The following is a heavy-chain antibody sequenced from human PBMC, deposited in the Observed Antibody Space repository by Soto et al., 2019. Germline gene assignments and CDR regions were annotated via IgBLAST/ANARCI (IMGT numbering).Heavy chain of an antibody. CDR2: INHSVST. Sequence: SETLSLTCAVYGGSFSGYYWSWIRQPPGKGLEWIGEINHSVSTNYNPSLKSRVTISVDTSKNQFSLKLSSVTAADTAVYYCACTMRRDWSERWGKGSIVTVSA. CDR3: ACTMRRDWSER. CDR1: GGSFSGYY. V-gene: IGHV4-34*01. J-gene: IGHJ5*02. D-gene: IGHD2-2*01.